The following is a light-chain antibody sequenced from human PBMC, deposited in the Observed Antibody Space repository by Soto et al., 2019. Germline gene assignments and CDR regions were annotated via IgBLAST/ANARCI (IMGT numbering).Light chain of an antibody. CDR1: QSISSW. CDR3: QQYNSFWT. V-gene: IGKV1-5*01. Sequence: EIQVTPSPTSLSASVGNRVTNTCRASQSISSWLAWYQQKPGKAPKLLIYDASSLESGVPSRFRGSGSGTEFTLTISSLQPDDFATYYCQQYNSFWTFGQGTKVDIK. J-gene: IGKJ1*01. CDR2: DAS.